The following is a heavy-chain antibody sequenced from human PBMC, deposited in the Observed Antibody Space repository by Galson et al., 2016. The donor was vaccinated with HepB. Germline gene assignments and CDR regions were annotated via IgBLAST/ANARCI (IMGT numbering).Heavy chain of an antibody. V-gene: IGHV3-15*01. J-gene: IGHJ4*02. CDR2: VKRETEGGTS. CDR1: GFDFSDTW. D-gene: IGHD3-10*02. Sequence: SLRLSCAASGFDFSDTWMSWVRQAPGKGLEWVGRVKRETEGGTSDYAAPVKGRFTISRDDSKKTEYLQMNNLKTDDTAVYFCATVSGGIPFMWGQGALVTVSS. CDR3: ATVSGGIPFM.